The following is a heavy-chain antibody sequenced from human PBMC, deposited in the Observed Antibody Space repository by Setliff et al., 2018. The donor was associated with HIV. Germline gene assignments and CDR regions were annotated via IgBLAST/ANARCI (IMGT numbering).Heavy chain of an antibody. D-gene: IGHD1-26*01. V-gene: IGHV4-61*09. CDR1: GDSITRGSYY. J-gene: IGHJ2*01. CDR2: IYTSGKT. CDR3: ARAAYSGTYLWEPTTDL. Sequence: LSLTCTVSGDSITRGSYYWSWIRQPAGKGLEWIGHIYTSGKTHYSPSLKSRITISADTSKNQLSLNLSSVTAADTAVYYCARAAYSGTYLWEPTTDLWGRGTLVTVSS.